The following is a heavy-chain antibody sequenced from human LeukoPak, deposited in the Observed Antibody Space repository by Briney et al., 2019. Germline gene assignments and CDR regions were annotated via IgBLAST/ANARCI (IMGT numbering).Heavy chain of an antibody. CDR3: AKGGGSSGYSSLDY. Sequence: QAGGSLRLSCAASGFSVSNTYMSWVRQAPGKGLESVSLICSGGGTYYADSVKGRFTISRDNSKNALYLQMNSLRGEGTAVYYCAKGGGSSGYSSLDYWGQGTLVTVSS. D-gene: IGHD3-22*01. CDR1: GFSVSNTY. J-gene: IGHJ4*02. V-gene: IGHV3-53*01. CDR2: ICSGGGT.